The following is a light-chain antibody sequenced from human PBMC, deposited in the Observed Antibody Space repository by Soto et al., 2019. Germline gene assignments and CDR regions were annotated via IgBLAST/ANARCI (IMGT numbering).Light chain of an antibody. CDR1: SSDVGGYNY. CDR2: EVT. V-gene: IGLV2-14*01. Sequence: QSALTQPASVSGSPGQSITISCTGTSSDVGGYNYVSWYQQHPGKAPKIIIYEVTNRPSGVSNRFSGSKSGNTASLTISGLPAEDDADYYCSTFTSRFTFNYIWGTGTKVTVL. J-gene: IGLJ1*01. CDR3: STFTSRFTFNYI.